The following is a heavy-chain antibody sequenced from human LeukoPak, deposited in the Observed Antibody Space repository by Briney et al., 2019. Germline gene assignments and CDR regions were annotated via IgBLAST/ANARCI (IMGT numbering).Heavy chain of an antibody. CDR1: GYTFTGYY. D-gene: IGHD1-26*01. J-gene: IGHJ4*02. CDR3: ARGLNSGSYYFLGSFDY. V-gene: IGHV1-2*02. CDR2: INPNSGGT. Sequence: ASVKVSCKASGYTFTGYYMHWVRQAPGQGLEWMGWINPNSGGTNYAQKFQSRVTMTRDTSISTAYMELSSLRSEDTAVYYCARGLNSGSYYFLGSFDYWGQGTLDTVSS.